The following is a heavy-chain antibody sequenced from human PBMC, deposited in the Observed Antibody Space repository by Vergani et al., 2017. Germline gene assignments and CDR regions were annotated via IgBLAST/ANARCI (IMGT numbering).Heavy chain of an antibody. CDR1: EYSFGHYW. CDR3: ARHTTYTDS. D-gene: IGHD1-1*01. V-gene: IGHV5-51*01. J-gene: IGHJ4*02. Sequence: EVALVQSGPEMRKPGESLKISCKGSEYSFGHYWIGWVRQLPGKGLEWMGIIYPADSYTRYSPSFQGQVTISADKSISTAFLQWDSLKASDTALYYCARHTTYTDSWGQGTLVTVSS. CDR2: IYPADSYT.